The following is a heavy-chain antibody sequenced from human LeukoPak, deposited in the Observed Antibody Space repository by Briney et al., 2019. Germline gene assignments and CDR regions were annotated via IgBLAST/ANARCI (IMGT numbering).Heavy chain of an antibody. CDR3: ARFQRGGYFDY. CDR1: GGAFSSYA. J-gene: IGHJ4*02. V-gene: IGHV1-69*05. CDR2: IIPIFGTA. D-gene: IGHD1-1*01. Sequence: SVKVSCKASGGAFSSYAISWVRQAPGQGLEWMGRIIPIFGTANYAQKFQGRVTITTDESTSTAYMELSSLRSEDTAVYYCARFQRGGYFDYWGQGTLVTVSS.